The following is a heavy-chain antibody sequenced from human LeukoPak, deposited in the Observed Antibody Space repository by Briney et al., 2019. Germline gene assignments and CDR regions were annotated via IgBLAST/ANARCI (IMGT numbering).Heavy chain of an antibody. CDR3: ARQTGSGLFILP. V-gene: IGHV4-39*01. CDR2: VYYTGST. D-gene: IGHD3/OR15-3a*01. J-gene: IGHJ4*02. Sequence: PSETLSLTCTVSGGSISDSSYYWGWIRQPPGKGLEWIGSVYYTGSTSYNASLKSQVSISIDTSKNQFSLRLTSVTAADTAVYYCARQTGSGLFILPGGQGTLVTVSS. CDR1: GGSISDSSYY.